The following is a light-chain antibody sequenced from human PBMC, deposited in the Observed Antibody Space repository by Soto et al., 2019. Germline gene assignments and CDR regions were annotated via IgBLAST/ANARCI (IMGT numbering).Light chain of an antibody. CDR1: QGISSW. CDR3: QQSTSFPRT. V-gene: IGKV1-12*01. Sequence: DIHMTQSPYSVSASVGDRVTISCRVSQGISSWLAWYQQKPGKAPKLLISASSSLQSGVPSRFSGSGSGTDFTLTISSLQTEDFATYYCQQSTSFPRTFGQGTRVDIK. J-gene: IGKJ1*01. CDR2: ASS.